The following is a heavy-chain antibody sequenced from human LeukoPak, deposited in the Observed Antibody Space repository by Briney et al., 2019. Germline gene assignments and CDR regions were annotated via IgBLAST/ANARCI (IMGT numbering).Heavy chain of an antibody. CDR1: GGSISSRY. D-gene: IGHD5-24*01. CDR2: IYYTGST. J-gene: IGHJ3*02. CDR3: ARGRRDGYNPDAFDI. Sequence: SETLSLTCTVSGGSISSRYWSWIRQPPGKGLEWIGYIYYTGSTKYIPSLKSRVAMSVDTSRNQFSLKLSSVTAADTAVYYCARGRRDGYNPDAFDIWGQGTVVSVSS. V-gene: IGHV4-59*11.